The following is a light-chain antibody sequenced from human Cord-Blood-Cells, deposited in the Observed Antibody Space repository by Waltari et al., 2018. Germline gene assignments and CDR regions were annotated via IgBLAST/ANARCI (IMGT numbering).Light chain of an antibody. CDR1: SSHIGAGYD. Sequence: QSVLTPPPSVSWAPGPRVTISCTGSSSHIGAGYDVHWYQQLPGTAPKLLIYGNSNRPSGVPDRFSGSKSGTSASLAITGLQAEDEADYYCQSYDSSLRVFGGGTKLTVL. CDR2: GNS. CDR3: QSYDSSLRV. J-gene: IGLJ2*01. V-gene: IGLV1-40*01.